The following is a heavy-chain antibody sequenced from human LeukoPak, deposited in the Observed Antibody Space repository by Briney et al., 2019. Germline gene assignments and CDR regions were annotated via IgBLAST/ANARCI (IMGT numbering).Heavy chain of an antibody. CDR3: AREASSSWYGDAFDI. J-gene: IGHJ3*02. V-gene: IGHV3-30-3*01. D-gene: IGHD6-13*01. Sequence: GGSLRLSCAASGFPFSSYAMHRVRQAPGKGLGGGAVISYDGSNKYYADSVKGRFTISRDNSKNTLYLQMNSLRAEDTAVYYCAREASSSWYGDAFDIWGQGTMVTVSS. CDR1: GFPFSSYA. CDR2: ISYDGSNK.